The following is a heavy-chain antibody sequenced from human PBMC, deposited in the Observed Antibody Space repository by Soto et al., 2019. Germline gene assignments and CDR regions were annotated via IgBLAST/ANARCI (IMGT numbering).Heavy chain of an antibody. CDR2: ISYDGSNK. CDR3: ARADLGLPATAPYFHY. D-gene: IGHD2-2*01. J-gene: IGHJ4*02. V-gene: IGHV3-30-3*01. Sequence: QVQLVESGGGVVQPGRSLRLSCAASGFTFSSYAMHWVRQAPGKGLEWVAVISYDGSNKYYADSVKGRFTISRDNSKNTLYLQMNSLRAEDTAVYFCARADLGLPATAPYFHYWGQGTLVTVSS. CDR1: GFTFSSYA.